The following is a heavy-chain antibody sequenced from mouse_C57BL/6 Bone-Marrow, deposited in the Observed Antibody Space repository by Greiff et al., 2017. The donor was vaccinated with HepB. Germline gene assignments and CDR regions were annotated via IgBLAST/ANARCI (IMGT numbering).Heavy chain of an antibody. CDR2: IYPSDSET. D-gene: IGHD2-12*01. CDR3: ASLRRDWYFDV. CDR1: GYTFTSYW. V-gene: IGHV1-61*01. Sequence: QVQLQQPGAELVRPGSSVKLSCKASGYTFTSYWMDWVKQRPGQGLEWIGNIYPSDSETHYNQKFKDKATLTVDKSSSTAYMQLSSLTSEDSAVYYFASLRRDWYFDVWGTGTTVTVSS. J-gene: IGHJ1*03.